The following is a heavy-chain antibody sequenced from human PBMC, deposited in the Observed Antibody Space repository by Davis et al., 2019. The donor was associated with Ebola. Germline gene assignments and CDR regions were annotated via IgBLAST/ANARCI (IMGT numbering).Heavy chain of an antibody. Sequence: SCKASGYTFTSYAMHWVRQAPGKGLEYVSAISSNGGSTYYANSVKGRFTISRDNSKNTLYLQMNSLRAEDTAVYYCAKEKTVSSSWVSGGMDVWGQGTTVTVSS. CDR3: AKEKTVSSSWVSGGMDV. J-gene: IGHJ6*02. CDR1: GYTFTSYA. CDR2: ISSNGGST. V-gene: IGHV3-64*01. D-gene: IGHD6-13*01.